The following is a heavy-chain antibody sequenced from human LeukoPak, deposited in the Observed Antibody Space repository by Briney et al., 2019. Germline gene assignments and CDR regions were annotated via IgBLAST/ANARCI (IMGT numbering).Heavy chain of an antibody. D-gene: IGHD6-13*01. Sequence: GESLKISCEGSGXSFTSYWIGWVRQMPGKGLEWMGIIYPGDSDTRYSPSFQGQVTISADKSISTAYLQWSSLKASDTAMYYCARQAEIAAAGTRYFDYWGQGTLVTVSS. CDR2: IYPGDSDT. CDR3: ARQAEIAAAGTRYFDY. CDR1: GXSFTSYW. J-gene: IGHJ4*02. V-gene: IGHV5-51*01.